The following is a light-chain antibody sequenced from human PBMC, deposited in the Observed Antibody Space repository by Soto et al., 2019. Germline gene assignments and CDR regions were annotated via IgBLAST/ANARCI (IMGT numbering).Light chain of an antibody. V-gene: IGKV3D-20*02. CDR3: QQHSHWPPWT. J-gene: IGKJ1*01. CDR1: QSVSSSY. Sequence: EIVLTQSPGTLSLSPGERATLSCRASQSVSSSYLAWYQQKPGQAPRLLIYAASNRATGIPARFSGSGSGTDFTLTISSLEPEDFAVYYCQQHSHWPPWTFGQGTKVDIK. CDR2: AAS.